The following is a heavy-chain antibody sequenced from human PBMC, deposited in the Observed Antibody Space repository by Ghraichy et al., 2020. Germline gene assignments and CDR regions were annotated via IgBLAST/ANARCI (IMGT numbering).Heavy chain of an antibody. CDR1: GYSISSGYY. J-gene: IGHJ3*02. CDR3: ARVSVGVSRAFDI. CDR2: IYHTGST. D-gene: IGHD1-26*01. V-gene: IGHV4-38-2*01. Sequence: SETLSLICAVSGYSISSGYYWGWVRQPPGKALEWIGSIYHTGSTYYNPSLKTRVTISVDRTTNHFSLNLISVTGADTAVYYCARVSVGVSRAFDIWGQGTLVTVSS.